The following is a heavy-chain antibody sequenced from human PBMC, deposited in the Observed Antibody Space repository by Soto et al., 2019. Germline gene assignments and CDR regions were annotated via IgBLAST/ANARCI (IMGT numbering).Heavy chain of an antibody. Sequence: PSETLSLTCTVSGGSISSSSYYWGWIRQPPGKGLEWIGSIYYSGSTYYNPSLKSRVTISVDTSKNQFSLKLSSVTAADTAVYYCARPLYCSGGSCYYFDYWGQGTLVTVSS. D-gene: IGHD2-15*01. V-gene: IGHV4-39*01. CDR3: ARPLYCSGGSCYYFDY. CDR1: GGSISSSSYY. CDR2: IYYSGST. J-gene: IGHJ4*02.